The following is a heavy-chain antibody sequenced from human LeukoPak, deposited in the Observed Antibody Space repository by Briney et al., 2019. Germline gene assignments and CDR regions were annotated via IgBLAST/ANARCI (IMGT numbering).Heavy chain of an antibody. CDR1: GFTFSSYA. V-gene: IGHV3-23*01. Sequence: GGSLRLSCAASGFTFSSYAISWSRQPPGKGMELVSAISGSGGSTYYADSVKGRFTIRIDNSKNTLYLQMNRMRAEDTAVYYCAKLGYCSGGSGYYFDYWGQGTLVTVSS. CDR2: ISGSGGST. CDR3: AKLGYCSGGSGYYFDY. D-gene: IGHD2-15*01. J-gene: IGHJ4*02.